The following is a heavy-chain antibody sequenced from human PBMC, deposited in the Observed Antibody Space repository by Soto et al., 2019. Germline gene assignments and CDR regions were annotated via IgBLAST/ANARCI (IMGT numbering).Heavy chain of an antibody. CDR3: ASDYGEIDAFDI. J-gene: IGHJ3*02. CDR1: GGPFNNHA. V-gene: IGHV1-69*01. D-gene: IGHD4-17*01. CDR2: VIPTLVTA. Sequence: QVQLVQSGAEVKKPGSSVKVSCKTSGGPFNNHAINWVRQAPGQGLEWVGLVIPTLVTADYAQKFQGRVTMTADEVTNTAYMELSSLRSDDTGVYYCASDYGEIDAFDIWGQGTLVTVSS.